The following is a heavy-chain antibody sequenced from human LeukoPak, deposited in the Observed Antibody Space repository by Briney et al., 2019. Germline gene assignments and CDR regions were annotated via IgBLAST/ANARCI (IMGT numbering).Heavy chain of an antibody. Sequence: SETLSLTCAVSGGSISSGGYSWSWIRQPPGKGLEWIGYIYRSGSTYYNPSLKSRVTISVDRSKNQFSLKLSSVTAADTAVYYCARGPPYYYGSGSYIPSSFDYWGQGTLVTVSS. CDR3: ARGPPYYYGSGSYIPSSFDY. D-gene: IGHD3-10*01. V-gene: IGHV4-30-2*01. CDR1: GGSISSGGYS. J-gene: IGHJ4*02. CDR2: IYRSGST.